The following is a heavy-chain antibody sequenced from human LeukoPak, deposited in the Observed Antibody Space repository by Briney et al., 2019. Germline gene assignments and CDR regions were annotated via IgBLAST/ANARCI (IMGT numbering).Heavy chain of an antibody. CDR2: ISSSSSYI. CDR1: GFPFSSYS. CDR3: ARDAGGYCSSTSCQGY. J-gene: IGHJ4*02. V-gene: IGHV3-21*01. D-gene: IGHD2-2*01. Sequence: GGSLRLSCAASGFPFSSYSMNWVRQAPGKGLEWVSSISSSSSYIYYADSVKGRFTISRDNAKNSLYLQMNSLRAEDTAVYYCARDAGGYCSSTSCQGYWGQGTLVTVSS.